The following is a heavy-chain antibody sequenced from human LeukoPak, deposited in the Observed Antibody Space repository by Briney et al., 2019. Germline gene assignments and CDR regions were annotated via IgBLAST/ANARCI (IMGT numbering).Heavy chain of an antibody. Sequence: ASVKVSCKASGYTFTGYYMHWVRQAPGQGLEWMGLINPNSGGTKYAQKFQGRVTMTRDTSISTAYMELSRRRCDDTAVYYCARVRPSVVVPAAIYWFDPWGQGTLVTVSS. J-gene: IGHJ5*02. CDR1: GYTFTGYY. CDR2: INPNSGGT. V-gene: IGHV1-2*02. D-gene: IGHD2-2*01. CDR3: ARVRPSVVVPAAIYWFDP.